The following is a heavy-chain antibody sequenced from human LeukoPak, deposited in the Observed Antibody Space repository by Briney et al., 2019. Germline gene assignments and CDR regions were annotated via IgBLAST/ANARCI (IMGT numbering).Heavy chain of an antibody. CDR2: IHYDGRT. Sequence: SETLSLTCTVSGGSTSGRYWTWIRQPPGKGLEWIGYIHYDGRTNYNPTFKSRVIISLDTSNNQFSLNLKSVTAADTAAYYCARLVNYGYSDYWGQGTLVTVSS. CDR1: GGSTSGRY. J-gene: IGHJ4*02. D-gene: IGHD3-22*01. CDR3: ARLVNYGYSDY. V-gene: IGHV4-59*11.